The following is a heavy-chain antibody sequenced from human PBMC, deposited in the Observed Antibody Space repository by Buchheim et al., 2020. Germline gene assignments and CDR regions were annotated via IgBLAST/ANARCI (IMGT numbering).Heavy chain of an antibody. J-gene: IGHJ4*02. CDR2: INHSGST. Sequence: QVQLQQWGAGLLKPSETLSLTCAVYGGSFSGYYWSWIRQPPGKGLEWIGEINHSGSTNYNPSLKSRVTMSVDTSKNQSSLTLSSVTAADTAVYYCARGEMVRGRRVVRGVNFDYWGQGTL. CDR1: GGSFSGYY. D-gene: IGHD3-10*01. V-gene: IGHV4-34*01. CDR3: ARGEMVRGRRVVRGVNFDY.